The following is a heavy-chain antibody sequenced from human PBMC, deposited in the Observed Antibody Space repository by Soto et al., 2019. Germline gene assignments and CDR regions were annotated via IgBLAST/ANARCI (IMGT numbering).Heavy chain of an antibody. CDR2: VIPLFDTA. D-gene: IGHD5-18*01. CDR3: ATGGHNDGYNVYHGMDV. J-gene: IGHJ6*02. Sequence: QVQVVQSGAEVKKPGSSVKVSCKVSGGIFTNNAISWVRQAPGQGLEWLGGVIPLFDTAYYAQKFRGRLRIAAGAATTTACMELSGLTSADTAVYFCATGGHNDGYNVYHGMDVWGQGTTVTVS. CDR1: GGIFTNNA. V-gene: IGHV1-69*01.